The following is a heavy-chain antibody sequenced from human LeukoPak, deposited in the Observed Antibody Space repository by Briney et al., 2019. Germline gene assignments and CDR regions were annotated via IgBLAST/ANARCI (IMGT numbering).Heavy chain of an antibody. Sequence: TSETLSLTCTVSGGSISSYYWSWIRQPPGKGLEWIGYIYYTGSTNYNPSLMSRVTISLDTSKNQFSLKLTSVAAADTAVYYCARTPAAAADYWGQGTLVTVSS. V-gene: IGHV4-59*01. CDR2: IYYTGST. D-gene: IGHD6-13*01. J-gene: IGHJ4*02. CDR1: GGSISSYY. CDR3: ARTPAAAADY.